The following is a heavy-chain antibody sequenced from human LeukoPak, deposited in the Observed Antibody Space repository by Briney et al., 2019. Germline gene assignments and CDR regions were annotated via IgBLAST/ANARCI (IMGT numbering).Heavy chain of an antibody. V-gene: IGHV3-23*01. CDR3: AKDLDCYGSRDWFDH. D-gene: IGHD2-21*02. J-gene: IGHJ5*02. CDR1: RFTFSSYA. CDR2: ISGSGGNT. Sequence: SLTLSSSASRFTFSSYAMIWLRHAPGNELEGFSSISGSGGNTYYTVSVKGRFTIYTDNSKTSMYLQMNSLRAEDTAVYYCAKDLDCYGSRDWFDHWGQGTLVTVSS.